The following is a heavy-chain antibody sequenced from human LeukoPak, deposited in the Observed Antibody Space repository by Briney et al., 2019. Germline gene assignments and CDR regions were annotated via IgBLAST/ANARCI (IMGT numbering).Heavy chain of an antibody. CDR3: ARSTDNIGVTD. CDR2: IYYSGGT. V-gene: IGHV4-59*01. Sequence: SETLSLTCTVSGGSMSSYYWSWIRQPPGKGLEWIGYIYYSGGTNYNPSLKSRVTISVDTSKNQFSLKLSSVTAADTAVYYCARSTDNIGVTDWGQGTLVTVSS. CDR1: GGSMSSYY. J-gene: IGHJ4*02. D-gene: IGHD2-15*01.